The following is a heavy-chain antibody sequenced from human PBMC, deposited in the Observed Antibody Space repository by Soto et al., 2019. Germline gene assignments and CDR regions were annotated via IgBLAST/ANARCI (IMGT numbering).Heavy chain of an antibody. V-gene: IGHV3-23*01. Sequence: EVQLLESGGGLVQPGGSLRLSCAASGFTFSSYAMSWVRQAPGKGLEWVSAVSGSGGSTYYADSVKGRFTISRDNSKNTLYLQMNSLRAEDTAVYYCAKDLRYSSSWYKEEGAFDIWGQGTMVTVSS. CDR1: GFTFSSYA. J-gene: IGHJ3*02. D-gene: IGHD6-13*01. CDR3: AKDLRYSSSWYKEEGAFDI. CDR2: VSGSGGST.